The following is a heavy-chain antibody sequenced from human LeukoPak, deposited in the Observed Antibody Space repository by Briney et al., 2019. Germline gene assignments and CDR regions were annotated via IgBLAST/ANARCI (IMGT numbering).Heavy chain of an antibody. D-gene: IGHD3/OR15-3a*01. CDR1: GGSFSGYY. V-gene: IGHV4-34*01. CDR2: INHSGST. Sequence: SETLSLTCAVYGGSFSGYYWSWIRQPPGKGLEWIGEINHSGSTNYNPSLKSRVTISVDTSKNQFSLKLSSVTAADTAVYYCARGRGLIGLAQFDNWFDPWGQGTLVTVSS. J-gene: IGHJ5*02. CDR3: ARGRGLIGLAQFDNWFDP.